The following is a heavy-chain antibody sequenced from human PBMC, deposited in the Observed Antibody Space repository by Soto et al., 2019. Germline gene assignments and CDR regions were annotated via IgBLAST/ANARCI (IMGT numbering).Heavy chain of an antibody. CDR1: GYTFTGYA. J-gene: IGHJ4*02. D-gene: IGHD5-12*01. Sequence: QVQLVQSGAEEKKPGASVKVSCKASGYTFTGYAMHWVRQAPGQRLEWMGWINAGNGKAKYSQKFQGRVTITGDTSASTAYIGLRRLRSEGTAVYSCASAVAVPADFDYWAQGTLVTVSS. CDR2: INAGNGKA. CDR3: ASAVAVPADFDY. V-gene: IGHV1-3*05.